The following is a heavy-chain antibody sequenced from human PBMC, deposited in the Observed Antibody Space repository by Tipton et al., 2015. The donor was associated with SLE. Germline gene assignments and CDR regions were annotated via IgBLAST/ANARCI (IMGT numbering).Heavy chain of an antibody. CDR1: GDSIGTHY. J-gene: IGHJ6*03. Sequence: LRLSCTVSGDSIGTHYWSWIRQPAGKGLEWIGRIYTGESLSGGINYNPSLRSRVTMSLDTSKNQFSLKMTSVTAADTAVYYCAKWEAYSTFYLDVWGKGTTVTVSS. CDR3: AKWEAYSTFYLDV. CDR2: IYTGESLSGGI. V-gene: IGHV4-4*07. D-gene: IGHD4-11*01.